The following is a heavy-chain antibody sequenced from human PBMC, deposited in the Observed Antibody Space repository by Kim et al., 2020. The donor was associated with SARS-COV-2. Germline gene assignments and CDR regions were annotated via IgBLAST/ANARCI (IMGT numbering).Heavy chain of an antibody. CDR3: ARRLRYFDWLSPSYYYYYMDV. Sequence: ASVKVSCKASGYTFTSYDINWVRQATGQGLEWMGWMNPNSGNTGYAQKFQARVTMTRNTSISTAYMELSSLRSEDTAVYYCARRLRYFDWLSPSYYYYYMDVWGKGTTVTVSS. J-gene: IGHJ6*03. CDR2: MNPNSGNT. V-gene: IGHV1-8*01. CDR1: GYTFTSYD. D-gene: IGHD3-9*01.